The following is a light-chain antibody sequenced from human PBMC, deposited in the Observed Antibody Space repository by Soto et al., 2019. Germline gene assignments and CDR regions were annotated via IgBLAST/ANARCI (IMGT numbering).Light chain of an antibody. V-gene: IGKV3-20*01. CDR2: GAS. CDR1: QSVSTNF. J-gene: IGKJ1*01. CDR3: QQYGRTSWT. Sequence: EIVLTQSPGTLSLSPGEGATLSCRASQSVSTNFFAWYQQKPGQAPRLRIYGASTRATGIPDRFSGSGSGTDFPLTISRLEPEDFAVDYCQQYGRTSWTFGQGTKVEIK.